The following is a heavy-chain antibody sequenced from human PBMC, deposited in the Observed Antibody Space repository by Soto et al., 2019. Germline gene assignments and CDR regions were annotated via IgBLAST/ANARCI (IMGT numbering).Heavy chain of an antibody. J-gene: IGHJ4*02. D-gene: IGHD6-19*01. CDR2: IYYSGST. CDR3: ARETYSSGSDYFDY. CDR1: GGSISSYY. Sequence: SETLSLTCTVSGGSISSYYWSWIRQPPGKGLEWIGYIYYSGSTNYNPSLKSRVTISVDTSKNQFSLKLSSVTAADTAVYYCARETYSSGSDYFDYWGQGTLVTVSS. V-gene: IGHV4-59*01.